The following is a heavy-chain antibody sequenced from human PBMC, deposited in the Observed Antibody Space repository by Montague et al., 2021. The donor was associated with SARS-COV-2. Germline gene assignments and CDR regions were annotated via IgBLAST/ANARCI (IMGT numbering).Heavy chain of an antibody. D-gene: IGHD4-11*01. Sequence: TLSLTCIVSGGSISSGGYYWIWIRQHPGMGLEWIVYIYYSGSTYYNLSLKSRVTITVDTSKNQFSLKLSSVTATDTAVYYCARINTVRVYWFDPWGQGTLVTVSS. V-gene: IGHV4-31*03. CDR1: GGSISSGGYY. J-gene: IGHJ5*02. CDR3: ARINTVRVYWFDP. CDR2: IYYSGST.